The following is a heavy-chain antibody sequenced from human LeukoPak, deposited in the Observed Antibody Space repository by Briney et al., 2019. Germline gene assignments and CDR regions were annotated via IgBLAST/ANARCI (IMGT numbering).Heavy chain of an antibody. CDR3: AKDKGAVTGTFDY. CDR2: IVGSSST. CDR1: GFTFSNFA. D-gene: IGHD1-14*01. V-gene: IGHV3-21*04. Sequence: GGSLRLSCAASGFTFSNFAMTWVRQAPGKGLEWVSSIVGSSSTYYADSLKGRFTISRDNAKNSLYLQMNSLRAEDTAVYYCAKDKGAVTGTFDYWGQGTLVTVSS. J-gene: IGHJ4*02.